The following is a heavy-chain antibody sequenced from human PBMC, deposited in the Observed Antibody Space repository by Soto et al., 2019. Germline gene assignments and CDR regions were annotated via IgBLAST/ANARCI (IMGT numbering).Heavy chain of an antibody. CDR1: GFTFSNYA. CDR2: ISGSTGST. CDR3: AKDRYWSGGSCSSPAYLDY. J-gene: IGHJ4*02. Sequence: GGSLSLSCAASGFTFSNYAMTWFRQAPGRGLEWVSTISGSTGSTYYADSVKGRFTISRDNSKNTLFLQLNSLRAEDTAVYYCAKDRYWSGGSCSSPAYLDYWGQGTLVTVSS. V-gene: IGHV3-23*01. D-gene: IGHD2-15*01.